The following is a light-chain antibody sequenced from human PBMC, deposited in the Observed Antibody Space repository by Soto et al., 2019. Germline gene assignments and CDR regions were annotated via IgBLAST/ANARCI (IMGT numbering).Light chain of an antibody. CDR1: SSNIGNNY. Sequence: QSVLTQPPSVSAAPGQMVTISYSGSSSNIGNNYVSWYQQLPGTAPKLLIYENNKRPSGIPDRFSGSKSGTSATLGITGLQTGDEADYYCGTWDSSLSAGVFGGGTKLTVL. V-gene: IGLV1-51*02. J-gene: IGLJ3*02. CDR3: GTWDSSLSAGV. CDR2: ENN.